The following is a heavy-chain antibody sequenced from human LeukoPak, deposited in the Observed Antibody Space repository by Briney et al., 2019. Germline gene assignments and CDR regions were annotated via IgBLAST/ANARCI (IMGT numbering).Heavy chain of an antibody. J-gene: IGHJ6*02. CDR2: IYYSGST. D-gene: IGHD3-10*01. CDR3: ARLGNYYGSESYDYYGMDV. CDR1: GGSISSYY. Sequence: SETLSLTCTVSGGSISSYYWSWIRQPPGKGLEWIGYIYYSGSTNYNPSLKSRVTISVDTSKNQFSLKLSSVTAADTAVYYCARLGNYYGSESYDYYGMDVWGQGTTVTVSS. V-gene: IGHV4-59*08.